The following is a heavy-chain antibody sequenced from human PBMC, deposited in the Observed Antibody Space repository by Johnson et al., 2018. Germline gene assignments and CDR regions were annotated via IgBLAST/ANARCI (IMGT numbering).Heavy chain of an antibody. D-gene: IGHD6-13*01. Sequence: VQLVESGGGLVKPGGSLRLSCAASGFTFSSYSMNWVRQAPGKGLEWVSSISSSSSYIYYADSVKGRFTISRDNAKNSLYLQMNSLRAEDTAVYYCAPRIAAAEHAFDIWGQGTMVTVSS. V-gene: IGHV3-21*01. CDR2: ISSSSSYI. CDR1: GFTFSSYS. CDR3: APRIAAAEHAFDI. J-gene: IGHJ3*02.